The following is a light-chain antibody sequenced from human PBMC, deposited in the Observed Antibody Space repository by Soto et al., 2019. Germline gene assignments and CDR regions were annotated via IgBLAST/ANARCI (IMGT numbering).Light chain of an antibody. Sequence: QSALTQPASVSGSPGQSITISCIGTSSDVGGSNYVSWYQQYPGKAPKLMIYEVSNRPSGVSDRFSGSKSGNTASLTISGLQDEDEADYYCTSYTSSSTLVFGGGTKLTVL. J-gene: IGLJ3*02. CDR1: SSDVGGSNY. CDR3: TSYTSSSTLV. CDR2: EVS. V-gene: IGLV2-14*01.